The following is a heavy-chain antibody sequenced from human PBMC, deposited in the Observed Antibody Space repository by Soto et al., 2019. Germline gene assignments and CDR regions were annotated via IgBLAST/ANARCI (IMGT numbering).Heavy chain of an antibody. D-gene: IGHD3-22*01. J-gene: IGHJ4*02. CDR2: IIPIFGTA. Sequence: AASVRVSCKASGGTFSSYAISWVRQAPGQGLKWMGGIIPIFGTANYAQKFQGRVTITADESTSTAYMELSSLRSEDTAVYYCARSDTYYYDSSGLDLGYWGQGTLVTVSS. CDR1: GGTFSSYA. V-gene: IGHV1-69*13. CDR3: ARSDTYYYDSSGLDLGY.